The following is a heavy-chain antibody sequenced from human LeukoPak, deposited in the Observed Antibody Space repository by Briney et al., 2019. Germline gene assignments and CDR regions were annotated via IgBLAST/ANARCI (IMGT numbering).Heavy chain of an antibody. Sequence: EPGGSLSLSCAASGFTFSSYSMHWVRQAPGKGLEWVAVISYDGSNKYYADSVKGRFTISRDNYKNTLYLQMNSLRAEDTAVYYCARSGTTYYYDSGSRIWGQGTMVTVYS. CDR3: ARSGTTYYYDSGSRI. V-gene: IGHV3-30-3*01. CDR1: GFTFSSYS. CDR2: ISYDGSNK. J-gene: IGHJ3*02. D-gene: IGHD3-22*01.